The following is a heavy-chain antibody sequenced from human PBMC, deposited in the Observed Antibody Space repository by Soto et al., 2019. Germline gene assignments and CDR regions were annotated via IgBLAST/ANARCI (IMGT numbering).Heavy chain of an antibody. V-gene: IGHV1-69*13. D-gene: IGHD6-19*01. CDR3: ARGINAVAGVFGY. CDR2: IIPIFGTA. J-gene: IGHJ4*02. CDR1: GGTFSSYA. Sequence: GASVKVSCKASGGTFSSYAISWVRQAPGQGLEWMGGIIPIFGTANYAQKFQGRVTITADESTSTAYMELSSLRSEDTAVYYCARGINAVAGVFGYWGQGTLVTVSS.